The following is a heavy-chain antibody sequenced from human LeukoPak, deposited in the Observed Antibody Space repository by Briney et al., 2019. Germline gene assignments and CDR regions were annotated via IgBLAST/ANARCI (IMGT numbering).Heavy chain of an antibody. Sequence: GGSLRLSCAASGFTFSSYWMSWVRQAPGKGLDCVANIKQDGSEKYSVDSVKGRFIISRDNAKSSVYLQMNTLRAEDTAVYYCARDPPADWGLGDASDLWGQGTMVTVSS. CDR3: ARDPPADWGLGDASDL. CDR2: IKQDGSEK. CDR1: GFTFSSYW. V-gene: IGHV3-7*01. J-gene: IGHJ3*01. D-gene: IGHD7-27*01.